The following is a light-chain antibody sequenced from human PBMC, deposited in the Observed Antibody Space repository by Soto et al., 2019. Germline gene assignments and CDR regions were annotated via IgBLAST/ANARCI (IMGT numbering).Light chain of an antibody. V-gene: IGKV1-9*01. CDR2: AAS. CDR3: QQLNSYPSIT. J-gene: IGKJ5*01. Sequence: DIQLTQSPSFLSASVGDRVTITCRASQDISSSLAWYQQKPGKAPKLLIYAASTLQGGVPSRFSGSGSGTEFTLTISSLQPGDFATYYCQQLNSYPSITFGQGTRLEIK. CDR1: QDISSS.